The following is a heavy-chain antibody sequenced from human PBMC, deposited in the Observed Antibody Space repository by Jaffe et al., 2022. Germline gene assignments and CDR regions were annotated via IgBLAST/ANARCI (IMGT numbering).Heavy chain of an antibody. CDR1: GGSISSGSYY. V-gene: IGHV4-61*02. D-gene: IGHD5-12*01. J-gene: IGHJ6*03. CDR2: IYTSGST. Sequence: QVQLQESGPGLVKPSQTLSLTCTVSGGSISSGSYYWSWIRQPAGKGLEWIGRIYTSGSTNYNPSLKSRVTISVDTSKNQFSLKLSSVTAADTAVYYCARDLEMATINDYYYYMDVWGKGTTVTVSS. CDR3: ARDLEMATINDYYYYMDV.